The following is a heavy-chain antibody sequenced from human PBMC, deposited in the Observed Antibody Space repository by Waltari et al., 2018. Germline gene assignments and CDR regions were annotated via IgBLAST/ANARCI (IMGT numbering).Heavy chain of an antibody. CDR3: AGGDYSGTYYSYYYYMDV. CDR1: GGTFSSYA. D-gene: IGHD1-26*01. V-gene: IGHV1-69*12. Sequence: QVQLVQSGAEVTKPGSSVKVSCKASGGTFSSYAISWVRQAPGQGLEWMGGIIPIFGPANYAQKFQGRVTITADESTSTAYMELSSLRSEDTAVYYCAGGDYSGTYYSYYYYMDVWGKGTTVTISS. J-gene: IGHJ6*03. CDR2: IIPIFGPA.